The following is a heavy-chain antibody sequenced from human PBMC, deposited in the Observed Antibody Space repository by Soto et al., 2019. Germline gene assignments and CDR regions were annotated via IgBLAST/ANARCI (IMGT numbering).Heavy chain of an antibody. CDR1: GFTFDDYA. D-gene: IGHD3-22*01. CDR3: AKGDASGYYDSSGYIDY. V-gene: IGHV3-9*01. Sequence: EVQLVESGGGLVQPGRSLRLSCAASGFTFDDYAMHWVRQAPGKGLEWVSGISWNSGSIGYADSVKGRFTISRDNAKNSLDLQMNSLRAEDTALYYCAKGDASGYYDSSGYIDYWGQGTLVTVSS. J-gene: IGHJ4*02. CDR2: ISWNSGSI.